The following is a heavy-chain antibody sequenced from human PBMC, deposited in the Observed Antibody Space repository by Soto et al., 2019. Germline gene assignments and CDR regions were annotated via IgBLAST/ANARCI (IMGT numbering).Heavy chain of an antibody. D-gene: IGHD4-17*01. CDR1: GGSISSSSYY. CDR2: IYYSGST. J-gene: IGHJ4*02. CDR3: ARLRFGDYDY. V-gene: IGHV4-39*01. Sequence: SETLSLTCTVSGGSISSSSYYWGWIRQPPGKGLEWIGSIYYSGSTYYNPSPKSRVTISVDTSKNQFSLKLSSVTAADTAVYYCARLRFGDYDYWGQGTLVTVSS.